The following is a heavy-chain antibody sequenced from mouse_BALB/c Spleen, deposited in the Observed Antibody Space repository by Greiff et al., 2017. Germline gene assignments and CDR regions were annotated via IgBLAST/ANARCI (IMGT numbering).Heavy chain of an antibody. CDR1: GYSITSDYA. CDR2: ISYSGST. D-gene: IGHD2-14*01. V-gene: IGHV3-2*02. CDR3: AREDYRYDFAY. J-gene: IGHJ3*01. Sequence: EVQLQESGPGLVKPSQSLSLTCTVTGYSITSDYAWNWIRQFPGNKLEWMGYISYSGSTSYNPSLKSRISITRDTSKNQFFLQLNSVTTEDTATYYCAREDYRYDFAYWGQGTLVTVSA.